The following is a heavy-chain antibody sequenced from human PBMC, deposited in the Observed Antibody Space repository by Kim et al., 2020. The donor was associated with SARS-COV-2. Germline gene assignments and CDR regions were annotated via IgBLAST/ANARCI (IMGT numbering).Heavy chain of an antibody. CDR2: IYYSGST. V-gene: IGHV4-59*13. CDR1: GGSISSYY. CDR3: ARDGVPAAMPIYYYGMDV. D-gene: IGHD2-2*01. J-gene: IGHJ6*02. Sequence: SETLSLTCTVSGGSISSYYWSWIRQPPGKGLEWIGYIYYSGSTNFNPSLKSRVTISVDTSKNQFSLKLSSVTAADTAVYYCARDGVPAAMPIYYYGMDVWGQGTTVTVSS.